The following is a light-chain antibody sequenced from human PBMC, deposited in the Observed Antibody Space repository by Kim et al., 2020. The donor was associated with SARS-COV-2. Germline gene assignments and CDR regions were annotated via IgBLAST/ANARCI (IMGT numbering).Light chain of an antibody. CDR3: QQSYSAPRT. V-gene: IGKV1-39*01. CDR1: QDINRY. Sequence: ASVGDRVTITCRASQDINRYLNWYQQKPGKAPKLLIYTASSLQSGVPSRFTSSGSETDFTLTISSLQPEDFATYYCQQSYSAPRTFGQGTKVDIK. J-gene: IGKJ1*01. CDR2: TAS.